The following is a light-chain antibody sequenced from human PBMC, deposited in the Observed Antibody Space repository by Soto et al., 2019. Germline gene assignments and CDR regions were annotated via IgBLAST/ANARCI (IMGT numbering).Light chain of an antibody. Sequence: DIVMTQSPDSLAVSLGEGATINCKSSLSVLYSSNNKNYLAWYQQKPGQPPNLLIYWASTRESGVPDRFSGSGSGTDFTLTISSLQAEDVAVYYCQQYYTTPRTFGQGTKVDIK. V-gene: IGKV4-1*01. J-gene: IGKJ1*01. CDR1: LSVLYSSNNKNY. CDR2: WAS. CDR3: QQYYTTPRT.